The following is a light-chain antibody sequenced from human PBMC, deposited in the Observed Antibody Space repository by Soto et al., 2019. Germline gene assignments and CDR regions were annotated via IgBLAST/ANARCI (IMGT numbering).Light chain of an antibody. CDR2: DAS. Sequence: EIVLTQSPSTLSLSPGERATVSCRASQSVSGYLAWYQQKPGQAPRLLIYDASNRATGIPARFSGSGSGTDFTLTISSLKTEDFAVYYCHQRSNWPSTFGGGTKVEIK. V-gene: IGKV3-11*01. J-gene: IGKJ4*01. CDR1: QSVSGY. CDR3: HQRSNWPST.